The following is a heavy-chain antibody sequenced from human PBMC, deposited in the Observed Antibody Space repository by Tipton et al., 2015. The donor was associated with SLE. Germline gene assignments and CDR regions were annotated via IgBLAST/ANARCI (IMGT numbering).Heavy chain of an antibody. J-gene: IGHJ4*02. D-gene: IGHD3-22*01. CDR2: IYYSGST. V-gene: IGHV4-30-4*08. Sequence: TLSLTCTVSGGSISSGDYYWSWIRQPPGKGLEWIGYIYYSGSTYYNPSLKSRVTISVDTSKNQFSLKLSSVTAADTAVYYCAKHYFDSSGSYLFFDYWGQGTLVTVSS. CDR1: GGSISSGDYY. CDR3: AKHYFDSSGSYLFFDY.